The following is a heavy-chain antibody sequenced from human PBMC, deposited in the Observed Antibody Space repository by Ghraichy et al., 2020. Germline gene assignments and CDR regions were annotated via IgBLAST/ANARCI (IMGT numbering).Heavy chain of an antibody. V-gene: IGHV3-33*01. CDR2: IWYDGSNK. Sequence: GGSLRLSCAASGFSFSTYGMHWVRQAPGKGLEWVAVIWYDGSNKYFADSVKGRFTISRDNSKNTLYLQMNSLRAEDTAVYYCARDQSYGGNSGYYYYYMDVWGKGTTVTVSS. CDR1: GFSFSTYG. J-gene: IGHJ6*03. D-gene: IGHD4-23*01. CDR3: ARDQSYGGNSGYYYYYMDV.